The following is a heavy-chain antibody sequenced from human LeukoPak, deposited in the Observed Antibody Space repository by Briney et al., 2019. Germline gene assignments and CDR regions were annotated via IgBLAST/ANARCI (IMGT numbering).Heavy chain of an antibody. V-gene: IGHV3-30-3*01. CDR1: GFTFSSYA. D-gene: IGHD4-17*01. CDR2: ISYDGSNK. Sequence: GGSLRLSCAVSGFTFSSYAMHWVRQAPGKGLEWVAVISYDGSNKYYADSVKGRFTISRDNSKNTLYLQMNSLRAEDTAAYHCASDLDYGDIDDSFDVWGQGTMVTVSS. J-gene: IGHJ3*01. CDR3: ASDLDYGDIDDSFDV.